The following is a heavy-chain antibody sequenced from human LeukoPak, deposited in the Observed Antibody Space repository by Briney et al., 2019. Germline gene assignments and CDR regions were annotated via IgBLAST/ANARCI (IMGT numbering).Heavy chain of an antibody. D-gene: IGHD1-26*01. CDR2: IYYSGST. J-gene: IGHJ1*01. Sequence: SETLSLTCTVSGGSISSYYWSWIRQPPGKGLEWIGYIYYSGSTNYNPSLKSRVTISVDTSKNQFSLKLSSVTAADTAVYYCARGGAVGAKGIRYFQHWGQGTLVTVSS. CDR3: ARGGAVGAKGIRYFQH. V-gene: IGHV4-59*01. CDR1: GGSISSYY.